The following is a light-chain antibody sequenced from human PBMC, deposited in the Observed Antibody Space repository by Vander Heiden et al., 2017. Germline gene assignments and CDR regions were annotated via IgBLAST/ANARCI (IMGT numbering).Light chain of an antibody. CDR2: WAS. J-gene: IGKJ1*01. CDR3: QQYYTTPRT. V-gene: IGKV4-1*01. CDR1: QSVLYSSNSKNY. Sequence: DIVMTQSPDSLAVSLGERATTNCKSSQSVLYSSNSKNYLAWYQQKPGQPPKLLIYWASTRESGVPDRFSGSGSGTDFTLTISSLQPEDAAVYYCQQYYTTPRTFGQGTKVEIK.